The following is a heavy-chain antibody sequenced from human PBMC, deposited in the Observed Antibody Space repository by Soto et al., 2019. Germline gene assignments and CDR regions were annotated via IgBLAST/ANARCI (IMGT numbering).Heavy chain of an antibody. D-gene: IGHD6-6*01. V-gene: IGHV1-69*13. CDR3: AREARIAARPGTFDY. J-gene: IGHJ4*02. Sequence: GASVKVSCKASGGTFSSYAISWVRQAPGQGLEWMGGIIPTFGTANYAQKFQGRVTITADESTSTAYMELSSLRSEDTAVYYCAREARIAARPGTFDYWGQGTLVTVSS. CDR2: IIPTFGTA. CDR1: GGTFSSYA.